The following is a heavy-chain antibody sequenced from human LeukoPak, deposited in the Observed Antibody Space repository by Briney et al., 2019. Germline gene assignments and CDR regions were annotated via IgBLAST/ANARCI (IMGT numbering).Heavy chain of an antibody. CDR3: ARVPPRLSQIRGAIIKFPRWFDS. Sequence: SVTLSLTCTVSGGSISGYYWSWIRQPPGKGLEWIGYIHDSGATSYNPSLKSRVTISIDTSKNQFSLNLSSVTAADTAIYYCARVPPRLSQIRGAIIKFPRWFDSWGQGTLVTVSS. D-gene: IGHD3-10*01. CDR1: GGSISGYY. J-gene: IGHJ5*01. CDR2: IHDSGAT. V-gene: IGHV4-59*01.